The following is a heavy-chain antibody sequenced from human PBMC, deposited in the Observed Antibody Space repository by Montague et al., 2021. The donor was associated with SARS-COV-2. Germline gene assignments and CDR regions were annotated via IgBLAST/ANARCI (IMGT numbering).Heavy chain of an antibody. V-gene: IGHV4-34*01. CDR3: ARENFSFYGMDV. Sequence: SETLSLACAVYSEAFNGYYWTWIRQPPGKGLEWLASIHYSGYAYNHPSLRSRVTISVDLAKNQFSLKVSSVTAANTAVYYCARENFSFYGMDVWGQGTTVTVSS. J-gene: IGHJ6*02. CDR2: IHYSGYA. CDR1: SEAFNGYY.